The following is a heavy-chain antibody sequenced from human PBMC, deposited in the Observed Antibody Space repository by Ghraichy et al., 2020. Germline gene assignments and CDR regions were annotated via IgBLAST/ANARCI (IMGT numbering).Heavy chain of an antibody. J-gene: IGHJ3*02. Sequence: GGSLRLTCTASGFTFNSYAMHWVRQAPGKGLEWVSGIGMTGTSTYYADSVKGQFTISRDNPKNTVSLQMNSLRAEDTAVYYCAKDSAAVGGKRGGFDIGGQGKMVTVSS. CDR2: IGMTGTST. V-gene: IGHV3-23*01. CDR3: AKDSAAVGGKRGGFDI. CDR1: GFTFNSYA. D-gene: IGHD6-19*01.